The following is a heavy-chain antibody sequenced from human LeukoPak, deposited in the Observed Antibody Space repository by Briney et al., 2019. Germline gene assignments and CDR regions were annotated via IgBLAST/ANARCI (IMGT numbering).Heavy chain of an antibody. CDR2: IYPDDSDI. J-gene: IGHJ4*02. Sequence: GESLKISCKGSGYRFTDYWIGWVRQMPGKGLECMGIIYPDDSDIRYSPSFQGQVTISADKSVSTAYLQWSSLKASDTAVYYCVRPRPSGSYAYWGLGTLVIVSS. CDR3: VRPRPSGSYAY. D-gene: IGHD1-26*01. V-gene: IGHV5-51*01. CDR1: GYRFTDYW.